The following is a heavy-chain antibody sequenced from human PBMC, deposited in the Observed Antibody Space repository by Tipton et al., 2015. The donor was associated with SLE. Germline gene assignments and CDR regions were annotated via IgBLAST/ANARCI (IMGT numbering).Heavy chain of an antibody. CDR1: GGSISSGSYY. CDR3: ARDWDGDAFDI. Sequence: TLSLTCTVSGGSISSGSYYWSWIRQPAGKGLEWIGYIYTSGSTNYNPSLKSRVTISVDTSKNQFSLKLSSVTAADTAVYYCARDWDGDAFDIWGQRTMVTVSS. V-gene: IGHV4-61*09. J-gene: IGHJ3*02. D-gene: IGHD5-24*01. CDR2: IYTSGST.